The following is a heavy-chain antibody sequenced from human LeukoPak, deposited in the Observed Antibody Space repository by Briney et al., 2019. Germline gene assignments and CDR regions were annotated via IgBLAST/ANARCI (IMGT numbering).Heavy chain of an antibody. CDR3: ARRDSSGWYFDY. Sequence: PGGSLRLSCAASGFTVSSYYMSWVRQAPGEGLEWVSAIYTVGTTYYADSVKGRFTVSRDNSKNTLYLQMSSLRVEDTAVYYCARRDSSGWYFDYWGRGTLVTVSS. D-gene: IGHD6-19*01. CDR1: GFTVSSYY. CDR2: IYTVGTT. V-gene: IGHV3-66*01. J-gene: IGHJ4*02.